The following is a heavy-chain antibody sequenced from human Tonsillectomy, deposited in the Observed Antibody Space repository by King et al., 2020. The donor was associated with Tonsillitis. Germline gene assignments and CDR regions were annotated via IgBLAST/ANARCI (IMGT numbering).Heavy chain of an antibody. CDR1: GGSISSGGYY. Sequence: VQLQESGPGLVKPSQTLSLTCTVSGGSISSGGYFSGGSISSGGYYWSWIRQHPGKGLEWIGYIYYSGNTYYNPSLKSRVTISVDTSKNQFSLKLSSVTAADTAVYYCARGSRDYDSSGYSFHGAFDIWGQGTMVTVSS. V-gene: IGHV4-31*03. D-gene: IGHD3-22*01. CDR3: ARGSRDYDSSGYSFHGAFDI. CDR2: IYYSGNT. J-gene: IGHJ3*02.